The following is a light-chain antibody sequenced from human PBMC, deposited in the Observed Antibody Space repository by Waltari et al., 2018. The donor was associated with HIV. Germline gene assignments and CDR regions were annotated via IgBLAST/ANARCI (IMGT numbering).Light chain of an antibody. J-gene: IGLJ1*01. CDR3: QSYDNSLSGTYV. V-gene: IGLV1-40*01. Sequence: QSVLTQPPSLSGIPGQRLTISCTGSNSNIWADYDVHWYQHLPGTAPKVLIYGNTNRPSGVPDRFSGSKSGASASLVITGLQAEDEADYYCQSYDNSLSGTYVFGGGTKVNVL. CDR1: NSNIWADYD. CDR2: GNT.